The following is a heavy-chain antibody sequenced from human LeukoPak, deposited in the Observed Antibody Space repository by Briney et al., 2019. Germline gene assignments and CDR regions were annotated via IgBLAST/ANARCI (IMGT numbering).Heavy chain of an antibody. Sequence: GGSLRLSCAASGFTFSSYAMSWVRQAPGKGLEWVSAISGSGGSTYYADSVKGRFTISRDNSKNALYLQMNSLRAEDAAVYYCAKDDYSNYGKCDYWGQGTLVTVSS. CDR1: GFTFSSYA. CDR2: ISGSGGST. CDR3: AKDDYSNYGKCDY. D-gene: IGHD4-11*01. V-gene: IGHV3-23*01. J-gene: IGHJ4*02.